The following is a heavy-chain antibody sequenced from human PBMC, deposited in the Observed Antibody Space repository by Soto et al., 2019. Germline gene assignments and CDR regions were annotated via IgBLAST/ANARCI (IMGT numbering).Heavy chain of an antibody. V-gene: IGHV4-59*01. CDR1: GGSISSYY. CDR3: ARDVLDGSGSYYYYYYGMDV. CDR2: IYYSGST. D-gene: IGHD3-10*01. J-gene: IGHJ6*02. Sequence: SETLSLTCTVSGGSISSYYWSWIRQPPGKGLEWIGYIYYSGSTNYNPSLKSRVTISVDTSKNQFSLKLSSVTAADTAVYYCARDVLDGSGSYYYYYYGMDVWGQGTTVTVSS.